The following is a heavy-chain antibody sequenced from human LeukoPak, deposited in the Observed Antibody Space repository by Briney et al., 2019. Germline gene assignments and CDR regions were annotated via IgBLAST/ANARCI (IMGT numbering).Heavy chain of an antibody. D-gene: IGHD3-9*01. Sequence: GESLKISCRGSGYIFTSYWIGWGRQMPGKGLEWRGSIYPGGSDTRYSPSFQGQVTISADKSISTAYLQWSSLKASDTAMYYCARQVRTGYDILTGRGYYYMDVWGKGTTVTVSS. CDR3: ARQVRTGYDILTGRGYYYMDV. V-gene: IGHV5-51*01. CDR2: IYPGGSDT. CDR1: GYIFTSYW. J-gene: IGHJ6*03.